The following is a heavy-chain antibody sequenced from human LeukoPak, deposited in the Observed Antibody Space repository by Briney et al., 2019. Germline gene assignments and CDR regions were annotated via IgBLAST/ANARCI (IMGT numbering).Heavy chain of an antibody. CDR1: GFRFDEYG. V-gene: IGHV3-20*04. J-gene: IGHJ6*03. D-gene: IGHD1-1*01. Sequence: GGSLRLSCAASGFRFDEYGMSWVRHPPGKGLEWVSGINWDGDSIGYAESVKGRFTITRDNDKNPLYLQMNSLRAEDTALYYCARLRGAQLYFYYYMDVWGKGTTVTVSS. CDR2: INWDGDSI. CDR3: ARLRGAQLYFYYYMDV.